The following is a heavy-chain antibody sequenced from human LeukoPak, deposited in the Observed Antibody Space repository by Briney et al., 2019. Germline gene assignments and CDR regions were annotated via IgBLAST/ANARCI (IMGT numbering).Heavy chain of an antibody. Sequence: PSETLSLTCTVSGGSISSSSYYWGWIRQPPGKGLEWIGSIYYSGSAYYNPSLKSRVTISVDTSKNQFSLKLSSVTAADTAVYYCARLRGRWLQPFDYWGQGTLVTVSS. CDR2: IYYSGSA. J-gene: IGHJ4*02. D-gene: IGHD5-24*01. V-gene: IGHV4-39*01. CDR1: GGSISSSSYY. CDR3: ARLRGRWLQPFDY.